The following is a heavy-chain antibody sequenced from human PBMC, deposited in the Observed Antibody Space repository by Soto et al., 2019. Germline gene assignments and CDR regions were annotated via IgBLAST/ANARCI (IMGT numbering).Heavy chain of an antibody. V-gene: IGHV3-23*01. CDR1: GFTFSSYA. J-gene: IGHJ2*01. Sequence: EVQLLESAGGLVQPGGSLSLSCAASGFTFSSYAMNWVRQDPGKGLEWVSVISGSGGSTYYADSVKGRFTISRDNSKNTLYLQMNSLRAEDTAVYYCAKRTTGWYFDLWGRGTLVTVSS. CDR3: AKRTTGWYFDL. CDR2: ISGSGGST.